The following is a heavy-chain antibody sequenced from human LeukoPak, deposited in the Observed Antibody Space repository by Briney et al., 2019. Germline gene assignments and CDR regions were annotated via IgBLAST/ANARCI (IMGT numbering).Heavy chain of an antibody. Sequence: PGGSLRLSCTASGFTFRNYWMTWVRQAPGQGPEFLANINPSGTETYYGDPVQGRFIISRDSAKNLVFLQMNSLRGEDSAVYYCGTFDYEAAVDLWGRGTLVTVSS. CDR2: INPSGTET. CDR3: GTFDYEAAVDL. D-gene: IGHD3-22*01. J-gene: IGHJ4*01. V-gene: IGHV3-7*01. CDR1: GFTFRNYW.